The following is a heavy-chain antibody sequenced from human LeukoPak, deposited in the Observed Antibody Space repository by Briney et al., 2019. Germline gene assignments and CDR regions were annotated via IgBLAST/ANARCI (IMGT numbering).Heavy chain of an antibody. CDR1: GDSISRSTYY. J-gene: IGHJ4*02. CDR3: ARSSGTGTFSY. Sequence: SETLSLTCTVSGDSISRSTYYWAWIRQPPGKGLEWIGSVYYGRSPYFNPSLVSRATISVDTSKNHFSLKMSSVTAADTAVYYCARSSGTGTFSYWGQGTLVTVSS. V-gene: IGHV4-39*02. D-gene: IGHD6-25*01. CDR2: VYYGRSP.